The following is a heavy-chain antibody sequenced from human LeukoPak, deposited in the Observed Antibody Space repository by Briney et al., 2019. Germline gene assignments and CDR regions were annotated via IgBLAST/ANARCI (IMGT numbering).Heavy chain of an antibody. CDR2: IHVSGGT. CDR3: AKGTSTVVTPNYYYYYSMDV. Sequence: SKTLSLSCTVSGASISSYYWNWIRQSPGKGLEWIGYIHVSGGTNYDPSLKSRVSISIDTSKNQFSLKLSSVTAADTAVYFCAKGTSTVVTPNYYYYYSMDVWGKGTTVTVSS. J-gene: IGHJ6*03. V-gene: IGHV4-4*09. D-gene: IGHD4-23*01. CDR1: GASISSYY.